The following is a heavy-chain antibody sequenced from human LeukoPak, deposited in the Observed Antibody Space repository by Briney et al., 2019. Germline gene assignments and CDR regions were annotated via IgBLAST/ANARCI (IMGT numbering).Heavy chain of an antibody. J-gene: IGHJ4*02. CDR2: IYYSGST. D-gene: IGHD3-10*01. CDR1: GGSISSSSYY. Sequence: SETLSLTCTVSGGSISSSSYYWGWIRQPPGKGLEWIGSIYYSGSTYYNPSLKSRVTISVDTSKNQFSLKLSSVTAADTAVYYCAIHHYGSGSYYNWGQGTLVTVSS. CDR3: AIHHYGSGSYYN. V-gene: IGHV4-39*01.